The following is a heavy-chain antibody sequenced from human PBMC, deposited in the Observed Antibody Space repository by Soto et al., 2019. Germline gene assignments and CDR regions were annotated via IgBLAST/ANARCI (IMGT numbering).Heavy chain of an antibody. Sequence: PSETLSLTCTVSGGSISSYYWSWIRQPPGKGLEWIGYIYYSGSTNYNPSLKSRVTISVETSKNQFSLKLSSVTAADTAVYYCARVMKNVGGSSSSYYYYGMDVWGQGTTVTAPS. J-gene: IGHJ6*02. V-gene: IGHV4-59*01. CDR2: IYYSGST. D-gene: IGHD6-6*01. CDR3: ARVMKNVGGSSSSYYYYGMDV. CDR1: GGSISSYY.